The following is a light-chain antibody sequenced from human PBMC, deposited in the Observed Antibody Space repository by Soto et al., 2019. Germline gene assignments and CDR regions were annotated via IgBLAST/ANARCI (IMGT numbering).Light chain of an antibody. V-gene: IGLV1-44*01. J-gene: IGLJ3*02. CDR2: SNN. CDR3: AAWDDSLNGWV. Sequence: QSVLTQPPSASWTPGQRVTIACSGRSSNIGSNTVNWYQQLPGTAPKLLIYSNNQRPSGVPDRFSGSKSGSSASLAISGIQSEDEADYYCAAWDDSLNGWVFGGGTKPTV. CDR1: SSNIGSNT.